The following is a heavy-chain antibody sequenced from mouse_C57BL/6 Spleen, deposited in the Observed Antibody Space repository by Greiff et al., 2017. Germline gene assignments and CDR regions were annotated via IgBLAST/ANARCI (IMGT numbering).Heavy chain of an antibody. D-gene: IGHD1-1*01. J-gene: IGHJ2*01. CDR3: ARGTTVVATGDYFDC. CDR1: GYTFTGYW. V-gene: IGHV1-9*01. Sequence: QVQLQQSGAELMKPGASVKLSCKATGYTFTGYWIEWVKQRPGHGLEWIGEILPGSGSTNYNEKFKGKATFTADTSSNTAYMQLSSLTTEDSAIXYCARGTTVVATGDYFDCWGQGTTLTVSS. CDR2: ILPGSGST.